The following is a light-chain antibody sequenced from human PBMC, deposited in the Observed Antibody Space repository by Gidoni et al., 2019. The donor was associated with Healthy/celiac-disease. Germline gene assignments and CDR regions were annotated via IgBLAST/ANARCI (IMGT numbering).Light chain of an antibody. V-gene: IGKV4-1*01. J-gene: IGKJ1*01. CDR1: QSVLYSSNNKNY. CDR3: QQYYSTPLT. CDR2: WAS. Sequence: DIVMTQSPDSLAVSLGERATINCKSSQSVLYSSNNKNYLAWYQQKPGQPPKLPIYWASTRESGVPDRFTLTISSLQAEDVAVYNCQQYYSTPLTFGQGTKVEIK.